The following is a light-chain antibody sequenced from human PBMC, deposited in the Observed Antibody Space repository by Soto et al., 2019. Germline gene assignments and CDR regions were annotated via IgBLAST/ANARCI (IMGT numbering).Light chain of an antibody. V-gene: IGKV2-30*02. J-gene: IGKJ2*01. CDR3: MQGTHWPYT. Sequence: DVVMTQSPLSLPVTLGQPASISCRSTQSLVHSDGNTHLNWFQQRPGQSPRRLICKVSNRDSGVPDRFSGSASGTDFTLKISRVEAEDVGVYYCMQGTHWPYTFDQGTKVDIK. CDR2: KVS. CDR1: QSLVHSDGNTH.